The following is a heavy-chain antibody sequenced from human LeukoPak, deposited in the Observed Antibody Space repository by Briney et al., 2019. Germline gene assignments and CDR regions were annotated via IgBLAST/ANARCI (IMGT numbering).Heavy chain of an antibody. V-gene: IGHV1-18*01. J-gene: IGHJ6*03. CDR1: GYTFTSYG. D-gene: IGHD3-3*01. Sequence: ASVKVSCKASGYTFTSYGISWVRQAPGQGLEWMGWISAYNVNTNYAQKLQGRVNMTTDTSTSTAYMELRSLRSDDTAVYYCASAQSYCDFWSGYHQVYYYYYMDVWGKGTTVTVSS. CDR2: ISAYNVNT. CDR3: ASAQSYCDFWSGYHQVYYYYYMDV.